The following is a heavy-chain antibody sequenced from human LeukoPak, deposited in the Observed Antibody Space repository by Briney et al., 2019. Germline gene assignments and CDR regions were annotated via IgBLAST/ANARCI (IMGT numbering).Heavy chain of an antibody. CDR2: IYSDGST. CDR1: GFTVSSKY. V-gene: IGHV3-66*01. D-gene: IGHD1-26*01. CDR3: ASEGVGATDGLDY. J-gene: IGHJ4*02. Sequence: GGSLRLSCAASGFTVSSKYMSWVRQAPGKGLEWVSVIYSDGSTYYADSVKGRFTISRDNSKNTLYLQMNSLRAEDTAVYYCASEGVGATDGLDYWGQGTLVIVSS.